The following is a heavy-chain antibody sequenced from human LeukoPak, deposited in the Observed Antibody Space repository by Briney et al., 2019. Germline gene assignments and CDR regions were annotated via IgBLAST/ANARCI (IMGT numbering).Heavy chain of an antibody. J-gene: IGHJ6*03. CDR2: IYYSGST. Sequence: SETLSLTCTVSGGSISSYYWSWIRQPPGKGLEWIGYIYYSGSTNYNPSLKSRVTISVDTSKNQFSLKLSSVTAADTAVYYCARVYSSGSDRHYYYYMDVWGKGTTVTVSS. D-gene: IGHD6-19*01. CDR1: GGSISSYY. CDR3: ARVYSSGSDRHYYYYMDV. V-gene: IGHV4-59*01.